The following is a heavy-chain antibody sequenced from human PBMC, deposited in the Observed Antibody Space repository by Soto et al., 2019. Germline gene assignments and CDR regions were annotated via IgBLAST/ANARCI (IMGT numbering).Heavy chain of an antibody. CDR3: AISDSAREAYYCDGMAF. J-gene: IGHJ6*02. CDR2: IIPIFGTA. D-gene: IGHD2-15*01. Sequence: SVKVSCKASGGTFSSYAISWVRQAPGQGLEWMGGIIPIFGTANYAQKFQGRVTITADESTSTAYMELSSLRSEDTAVYYCAISDSAREAYYCDGMAFWGQGTTVTVSS. CDR1: GGTFSSYA. V-gene: IGHV1-69*13.